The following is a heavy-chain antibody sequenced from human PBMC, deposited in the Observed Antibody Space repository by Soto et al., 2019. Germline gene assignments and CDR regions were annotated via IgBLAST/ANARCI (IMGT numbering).Heavy chain of an antibody. CDR2: IYYSGST. CDR1: GGSSSSYY. D-gene: IGHD2-15*01. CDR3: ARRWGRSFDY. J-gene: IGHJ4*02. V-gene: IGHV4-59*08. Sequence: TLETLPLTCTVSGGSSSSYYWSWIRQPPGKGLEWIGYIYYSGSTNYNPSLKSRVTISVDTSKNQFSLKLSSVTAADTAVYYCARRWGRSFDYWGQGTLVTVS.